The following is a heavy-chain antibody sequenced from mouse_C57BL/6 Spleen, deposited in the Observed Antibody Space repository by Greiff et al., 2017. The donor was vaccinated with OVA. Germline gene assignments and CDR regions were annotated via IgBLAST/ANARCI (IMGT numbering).Heavy chain of an antibody. V-gene: IGHV7-1*01. J-gene: IGHJ4*01. CDR2: SRNKANDYTT. CDR3: ARDDLWGAMDY. CDR1: GFTFSDFY. D-gene: IGHD1-1*02. Sequence: DVHLVESGGGLVQSGRSLRLSCATSGFTFSDFYMEWVRQAPGKGLEWIAASRNKANDYTTEYSASVKGRFIVSRDTSQSILYLQMNALRAEDTAIYYCARDDLWGAMDYWGQGTSVTVSS.